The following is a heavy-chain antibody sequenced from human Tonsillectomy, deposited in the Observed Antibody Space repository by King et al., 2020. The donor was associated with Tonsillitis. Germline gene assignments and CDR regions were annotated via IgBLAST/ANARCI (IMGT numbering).Heavy chain of an antibody. J-gene: IGHJ5*02. D-gene: IGHD4-17*01. CDR1: GGSISSYY. CDR2: IYYSGST. Sequence: LQLQESGPGLVKPSETLSLTCTVSGGSISSYYWSWIRQPPGKGLEWIGYIYYSGSTNYNPSLKSRVTISVDTSKNQFSLKLSSVTAADTAVYYCARAVREYGDYPNWFDPWGQGTLVTVSS. CDR3: ARAVREYGDYPNWFDP. V-gene: IGHV4-59*01.